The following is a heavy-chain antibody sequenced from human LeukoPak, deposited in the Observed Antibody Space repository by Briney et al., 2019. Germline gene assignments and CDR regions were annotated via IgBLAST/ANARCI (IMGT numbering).Heavy chain of an antibody. CDR2: ISYDGSNK. CDR1: GFTFSSYA. CDR3: SELGHFDY. D-gene: IGHD7-27*01. V-gene: IGHV3-30*04. J-gene: IGHJ4*02. Sequence: GGSLILSCAASGFTFSSYAMHWVRQAPGKGLEWVAVISYDGSNKYYADSVKGRFTISRDNSKNTLYLQMNSLRAEDTAVYYCSELGHFDYWGQGTLVTVSS.